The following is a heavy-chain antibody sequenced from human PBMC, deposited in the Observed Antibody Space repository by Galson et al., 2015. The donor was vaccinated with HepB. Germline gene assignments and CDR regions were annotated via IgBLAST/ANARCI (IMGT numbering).Heavy chain of an antibody. D-gene: IGHD3-16*01. CDR1: GFIFRHHA. J-gene: IGHJ5*02. CDR3: VKEGAWFGGDWFDP. V-gene: IGHV3-23*01. CDR2: INGRGSTR. Sequence: SLRLSCAGSGFIFRHHAMAWIRQAPGKELEWVSGINGRGSTRSYSDAVKGRFSISRDNSKDTVFLPMDNLRPEDTAVYYCVKEGAWFGGDWFDPWGQGALVTVS.